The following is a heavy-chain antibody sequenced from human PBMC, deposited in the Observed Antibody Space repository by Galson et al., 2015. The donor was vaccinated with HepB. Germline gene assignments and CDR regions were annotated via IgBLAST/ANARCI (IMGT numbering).Heavy chain of an antibody. CDR1: GFTVTGNR. CDR2: IYSGGNT. CDR3: AREAYSGSDGAFYYFGMDV. Sequence: SLRLSCAASGFTVTGNRMSWVRQAPGKGLEWVSVIYSGGNTDYADSVKGRFSISRDNSKNTLYLQMNRLRVEDTALYYCAREAYSGSDGAFYYFGMDVWGQGTTVTVSS. D-gene: IGHD5-12*01. V-gene: IGHV3-66*01. J-gene: IGHJ6*02.